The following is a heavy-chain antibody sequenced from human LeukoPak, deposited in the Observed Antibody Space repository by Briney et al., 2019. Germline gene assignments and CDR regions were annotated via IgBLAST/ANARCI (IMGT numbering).Heavy chain of an antibody. CDR3: AKDGSSNWPYLYYYMDV. D-gene: IGHD6-13*01. CDR2: INSDGSST. Sequence: PGGSLRLSCAASGFTFSSYWMHWVRQAPGKGLVWVSRINSDGSSTSYADSVKGRFTISRDNSKNTLYLQMNSLRAEDTAVYYCAKDGSSNWPYLYYYMDVWGKGTTVTISS. J-gene: IGHJ6*03. V-gene: IGHV3-74*01. CDR1: GFTFSSYW.